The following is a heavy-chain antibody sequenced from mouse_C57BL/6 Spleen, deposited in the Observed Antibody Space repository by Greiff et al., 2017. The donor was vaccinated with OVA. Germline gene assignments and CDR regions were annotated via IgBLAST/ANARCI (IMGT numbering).Heavy chain of an antibody. J-gene: IGHJ3*01. CDR2: ISDGGSYT. V-gene: IGHV5-4*01. CDR1: GFNFSSYA. Sequence: DVKLVESGGGLVKPGGSLKLSCAASGFNFSSYAMSWVRQTPEKRLEWVATISDGGSYTYYPDNVKGRFTISRDNAKNNLYLQMSHLKSEDTAMYYCAREGDVGIAYWGQGTLVTVSA. CDR3: AREGDVGIAY. D-gene: IGHD3-3*01.